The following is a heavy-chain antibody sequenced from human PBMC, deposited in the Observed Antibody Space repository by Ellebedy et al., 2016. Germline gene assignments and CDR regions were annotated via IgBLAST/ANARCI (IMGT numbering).Heavy chain of an antibody. CDR1: GFTFSSYA. D-gene: IGHD6-19*01. CDR3: AKYVPGYSSGWYSGY. J-gene: IGHJ4*02. Sequence: GGSLRLSXAASGFTFSSYAMSWVRQAPGKGLEWVSAISGSGGSTYYADSVKGRFTISRDNSKNTLYLQMNSLRAEDTAVYYCAKYVPGYSSGWYSGYWGQGTLVTVSS. V-gene: IGHV3-23*01. CDR2: ISGSGGST.